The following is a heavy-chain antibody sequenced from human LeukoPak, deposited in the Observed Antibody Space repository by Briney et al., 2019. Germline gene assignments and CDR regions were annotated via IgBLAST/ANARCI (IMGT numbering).Heavy chain of an antibody. V-gene: IGHV3-11*05. J-gene: IGHJ4*02. CDR3: ARVGRTSIGFDY. CDR1: GFTFSDYY. CDR2: ISSSGNYA. D-gene: IGHD1-7*01. Sequence: GGSLRLSCAASGFTFSDYYMSWIRQAPGKGLEWVSYISSSGNYANYADSVKGRFTISRDNGKKSLNLQMESLRAEDMAVYYCARVGRTSIGFDYWGQGTVVTVSS.